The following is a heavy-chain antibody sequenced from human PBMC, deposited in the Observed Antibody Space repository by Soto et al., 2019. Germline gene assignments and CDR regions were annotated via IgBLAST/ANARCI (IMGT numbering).Heavy chain of an antibody. CDR3: ARLPTGYSSHFDY. CDR2: IYYSGNT. CDR1: GGSISNYY. V-gene: IGHV4-59*08. J-gene: IGHJ4*02. Sequence: PSETLSLTCTVSGGSISNYYWSWIRQPPGKGLEWIGYIYYSGNTNYNPSLKSRVTISVDTSKNQFSLKLSSVTAADTAVYYCARLPTGYSSHFDYWGQGTLVTVSS. D-gene: IGHD6-19*01.